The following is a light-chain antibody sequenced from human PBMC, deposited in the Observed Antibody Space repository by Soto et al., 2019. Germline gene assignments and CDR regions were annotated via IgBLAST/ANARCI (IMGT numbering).Light chain of an antibody. CDR2: DDR. Sequence: SYELTQPPSVSVAPGQTARITCGGDNIGSRSVHWYQQKPGRAPVLVVYDDRDRPSGIPDRFSGSNSGNTATLTISRVEAGDGSDFYCQVWISDHLVFGGGTKLTVL. CDR3: QVWISDHLV. CDR1: NIGSRS. J-gene: IGLJ3*02. V-gene: IGLV3-21*02.